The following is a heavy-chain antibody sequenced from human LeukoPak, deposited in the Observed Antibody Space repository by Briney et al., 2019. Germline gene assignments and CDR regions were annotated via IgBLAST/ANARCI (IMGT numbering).Heavy chain of an antibody. CDR1: GFTFSSYA. CDR3: AREGMATYYNWFDP. D-gene: IGHD5-24*01. J-gene: IGHJ5*02. V-gene: IGHV3-64*01. Sequence: GGSLRLSCAASGFTFSSYAMHWVRQAPGKGLEYVSAISSNGGSTYYANSVKGRFTISRDNSKNTLYLQMGSLRAEDMAVYYCAREGMATYYNWFDPWGQRTLVTVSS. CDR2: ISSNGGST.